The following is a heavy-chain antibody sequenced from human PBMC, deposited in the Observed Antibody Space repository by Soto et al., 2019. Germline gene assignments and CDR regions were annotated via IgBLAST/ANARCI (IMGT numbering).Heavy chain of an antibody. Sequence: QVQLQESGPGLVKPSQTLSLTCTVSGGSISSGGYYWSWIRQHPGKGLEWIGYIYYSGSTYYNPSLKSRVTISVDTSKNQFSLKLSSVTAADTAVYYCASGGYYYDSSGYKYYYYYGMDVWGQGTTVTVSS. CDR1: GGSISSGGYY. CDR3: ASGGYYYDSSGYKYYYYYGMDV. CDR2: IYYSGST. D-gene: IGHD3-22*01. V-gene: IGHV4-31*03. J-gene: IGHJ6*02.